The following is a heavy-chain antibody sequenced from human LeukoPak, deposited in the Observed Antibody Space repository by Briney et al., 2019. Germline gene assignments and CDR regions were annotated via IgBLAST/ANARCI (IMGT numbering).Heavy chain of an antibody. CDR1: GGSISSGGYS. CDR3: ARGERRATSLDY. Sequence: SETLSLTCAVSGGSISSGGYSWSWIRQPPGKGLEWIGYIYYSGSTYYNPSLKSRVTISVDKSKNQFSLKLSSVTAADTAVYYCARGERRATSLDYWGQGTLVTVSS. V-gene: IGHV4-30-4*07. J-gene: IGHJ4*02. CDR2: IYYSGST. D-gene: IGHD1-26*01.